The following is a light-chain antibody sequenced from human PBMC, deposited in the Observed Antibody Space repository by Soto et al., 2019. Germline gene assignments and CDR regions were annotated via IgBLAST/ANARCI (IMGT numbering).Light chain of an antibody. CDR3: QQRLNWLT. CDR2: DAS. J-gene: IGKJ4*01. Sequence: EIVLTQSPATLSLSPGERATLSCRASQSVGRYLAWYQQKPGQAPRLLIYDASNRATGIPARFSGSGSGTDFTLIISSLEPEDFAVYYCQQRLNWLTFGGGTKVEIK. CDR1: QSVGRY. V-gene: IGKV3-11*01.